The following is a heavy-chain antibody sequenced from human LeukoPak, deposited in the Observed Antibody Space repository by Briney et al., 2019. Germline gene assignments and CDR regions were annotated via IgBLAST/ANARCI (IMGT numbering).Heavy chain of an antibody. D-gene: IGHD1-26*01. CDR3: ARSGSIVGATDY. Sequence: GESLKISCKGSGYIFTSYWITWVRQMPGKGLEWMGRIDPSDSYSNYSPSFQGHVTISADKSISTAYLQWSSLKASDTAMCYCARSGSIVGATDYWGQGTLVTVSS. J-gene: IGHJ4*02. CDR2: IDPSDSYS. CDR1: GYIFTSYW. V-gene: IGHV5-10-1*01.